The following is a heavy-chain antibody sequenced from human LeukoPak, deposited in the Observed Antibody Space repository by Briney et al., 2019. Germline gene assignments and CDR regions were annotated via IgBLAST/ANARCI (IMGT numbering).Heavy chain of an antibody. V-gene: IGHV3-13*01. D-gene: IGHD6-19*01. CDR1: GFSFSSYD. Sequence: GGSLRLSCAGSGFSFSSYDMLRVRQATGKGLEWVSGIGSGGDTYYAGSVKGRFTISRESAKSSFYLQMNSLSAGYTAVYFCARAVAGTDEIDSWGQGTLVTVSS. CDR3: ARAVAGTDEIDS. J-gene: IGHJ4*02. CDR2: IGSGGDT.